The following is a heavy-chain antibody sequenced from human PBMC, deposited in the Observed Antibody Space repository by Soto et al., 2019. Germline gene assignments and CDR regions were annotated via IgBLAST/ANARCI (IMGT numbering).Heavy chain of an antibody. Sequence: ASVKVSCKASGYTFTSYGISWVRQAPGQGLEWMGWISAYNGNTNYAQKLQGRVTMTTDTSTSTAYMELRSLRSDDTAVYYCARDPTRITIFGVVTSDAYYYYGMDVWGQGNTVTVSS. CDR3: ARDPTRITIFGVVTSDAYYYYGMDV. CDR1: GYTFTSYG. V-gene: IGHV1-18*01. J-gene: IGHJ6*01. CDR2: ISAYNGNT. D-gene: IGHD3-3*01.